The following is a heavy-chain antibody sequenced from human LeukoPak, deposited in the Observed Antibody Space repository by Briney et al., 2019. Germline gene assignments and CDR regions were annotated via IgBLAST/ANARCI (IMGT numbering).Heavy chain of an antibody. Sequence: SETLSLTCTVSGGSISSSSYYWGWIRQPPGKGLEWIGSIYYSGSTYYNPSLKSRVTISVDTSKNQFSLKLSSVTAADTAVYYCARDRGFTGYYMDVWGKGTTVTVSS. CDR2: IYYSGST. CDR3: ARDRGFTGYYMDV. D-gene: IGHD3-10*01. CDR1: GGSISSSSYY. J-gene: IGHJ6*03. V-gene: IGHV4-39*07.